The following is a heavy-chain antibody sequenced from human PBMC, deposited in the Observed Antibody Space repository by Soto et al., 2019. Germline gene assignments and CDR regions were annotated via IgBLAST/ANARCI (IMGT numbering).Heavy chain of an antibody. V-gene: IGHV4-39*01. CDR1: GGSISSSSYY. CDR2: IYYSGST. Sequence: QLQLQESGPGLVKPSETLSLTCTVSGGSISSSSYYWGWIRQPPGKGLEWIGSIYYSGSTYYNPSLKSRVTISVDTSKNQFSLKLSSVTAADTAVYYCASHSYYYDSSESNWFDPWGQGTLVTVSS. CDR3: ASHSYYYDSSESNWFDP. J-gene: IGHJ5*02. D-gene: IGHD3-22*01.